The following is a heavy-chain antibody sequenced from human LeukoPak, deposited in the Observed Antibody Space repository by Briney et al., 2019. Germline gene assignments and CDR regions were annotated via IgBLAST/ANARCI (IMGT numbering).Heavy chain of an antibody. D-gene: IGHD6-6*01. J-gene: IGHJ4*02. V-gene: IGHV3-48*03. CDR2: ISSSGSTI. CDR3: ARKLVHYFDY. Sequence: PGGSLRLSCAASGFTFSSYEMICVRQAPGKGLEWLSYISSSGSTIYYADSVNGRFTISRDNAKNSLYLQMSSLRAEDTAVYFCARKLVHYFDYWGQGTLVTVSS. CDR1: GFTFSSYE.